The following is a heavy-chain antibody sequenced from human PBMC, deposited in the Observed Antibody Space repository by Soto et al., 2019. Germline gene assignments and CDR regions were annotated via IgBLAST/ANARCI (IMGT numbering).Heavy chain of an antibody. J-gene: IGHJ5*02. D-gene: IGHD4-17*01. CDR1: GRSISSYY. V-gene: IGHV4-59*01. CDR2: IYYSGST. Sequence: SETLSLTCTVSGRSISSYYWSWIRQPPGKGLEWIGYIYYSGSTNYNPSLKSRVTISVDTSKNQFSLKLSSVTAADTAVYYCARTYPTGWFDPWGQGTLVTVSS. CDR3: ARTYPTGWFDP.